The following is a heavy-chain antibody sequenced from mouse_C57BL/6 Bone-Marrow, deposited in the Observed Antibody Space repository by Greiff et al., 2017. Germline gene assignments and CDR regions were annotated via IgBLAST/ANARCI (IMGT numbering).Heavy chain of an antibody. D-gene: IGHD1-1*01. V-gene: IGHV5-2*01. CDR3: ARQDYGSYAMDY. CDR2: INSDGGST. CDR1: EYEFPSHD. J-gene: IGHJ4*01. Sequence: DVMLVESGGGLVQPGESLKLSCESNEYEFPSHDMSWVRKTPEKRLELVAAINSDGGSTYYPDTMERRFIISRDNTKKTLYLQMSSLRSEDTALYYCARQDYGSYAMDYWGQGTSVTVSS.